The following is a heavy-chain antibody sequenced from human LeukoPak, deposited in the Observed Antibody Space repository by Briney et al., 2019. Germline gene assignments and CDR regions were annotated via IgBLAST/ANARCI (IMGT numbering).Heavy chain of an antibody. V-gene: IGHV3-66*01. Sequence: GGSLKLSCAASGFTVSSNYMSWVRQAPGKGLEWVSVIYSGGSTYYADSVKGRFTISRDNSKNTLYLQMNSLRAEDTAVYYCAKEFSGSYFLYGAFDIWGQGTMVSVSS. CDR1: GFTVSSNY. J-gene: IGHJ3*02. CDR2: IYSGGST. CDR3: AKEFSGSYFLYGAFDI. D-gene: IGHD1-26*01.